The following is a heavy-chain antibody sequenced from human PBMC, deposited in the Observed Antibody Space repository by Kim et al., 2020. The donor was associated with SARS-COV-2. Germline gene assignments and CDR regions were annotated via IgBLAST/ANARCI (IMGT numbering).Heavy chain of an antibody. CDR3: ARQIVGRLRRFDY. CDR1: GGSISSSSYY. V-gene: IGHV4-39*01. J-gene: IGHJ4*02. D-gene: IGHD3-22*01. Sequence: SETLSLTCTVSGGSISSSSYYWGWIRQPPGKGLEWIGSIYYSGSTYYNPSLKSRVTISVDTSKNQFSLKLSSVTAADTAVYYCARQIVGRLRRFDYWGQGTLVTVSS. CDR2: IYYSGST.